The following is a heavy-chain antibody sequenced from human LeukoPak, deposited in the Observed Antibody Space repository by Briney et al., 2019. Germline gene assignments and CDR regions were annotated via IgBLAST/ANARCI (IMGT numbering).Heavy chain of an antibody. J-gene: IGHJ3*02. Sequence: ASVKVSCKASGFTFTTSAMQWVRQARGQRLEWIGWIVVGSGNTNYAQKFQERVTITRDMSTSTAYMELSSLRSEDTAVYYCAADSCRTYYDFWSGYWYAFDIWGQGTMVTVSS. D-gene: IGHD3-3*01. CDR1: GFTFTTSA. CDR3: AADSCRTYYDFWSGYWYAFDI. CDR2: IVVGSGNT. V-gene: IGHV1-58*02.